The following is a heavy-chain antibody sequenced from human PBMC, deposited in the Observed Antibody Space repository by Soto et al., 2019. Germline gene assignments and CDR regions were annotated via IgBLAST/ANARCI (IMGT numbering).Heavy chain of an antibody. J-gene: IGHJ6*03. V-gene: IGHV4-39*01. Sequence: SETLSLTCTVSGGSISSSSYYWCWIRKPPGEGLEWIGSIYYSGSTYYNPSLKSRVTISVDTSKNQFSLKLSSVTAADTAVYYCARLGTVLRYFDWLAEDYYYYYMDVWGKGTTVTVSS. CDR3: ARLGTVLRYFDWLAEDYYYYYMDV. D-gene: IGHD3-9*01. CDR2: IYYSGST. CDR1: GGSISSSSYY.